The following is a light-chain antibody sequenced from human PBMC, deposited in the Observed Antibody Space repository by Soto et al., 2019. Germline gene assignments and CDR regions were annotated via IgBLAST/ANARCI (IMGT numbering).Light chain of an antibody. CDR3: QQSYSTPSIT. J-gene: IGKJ5*01. CDR1: QSIRSY. CDR2: AAS. V-gene: IGKV1-39*01. Sequence: DIQLTQSPSSLSASVGDKVTITCRASQSIRSYLNWVQQKPGKAPKLLMYAASSLQSGVPSRFSGSGSGTDFTLTISSLQPEDFATYYCQQSYSTPSITFGQGTRLEIK.